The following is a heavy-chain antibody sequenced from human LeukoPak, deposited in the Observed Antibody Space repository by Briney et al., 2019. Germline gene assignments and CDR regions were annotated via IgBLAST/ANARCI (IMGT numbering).Heavy chain of an antibody. D-gene: IGHD4-17*01. CDR2: ICGGGTST. V-gene: IGHV3-23*01. Sequence: GGSLRLSCTASGFTFSTYAMTWFRQAPGKGLEWVSSICGGGTSTFYADSVKGRFTISRDNSKNTLFLQMTSLRAEDTAVYYCARDPNGDYVGAFDMWGPGTMVTVSS. CDR1: GFTFSTYA. J-gene: IGHJ3*02. CDR3: ARDPNGDYVGAFDM.